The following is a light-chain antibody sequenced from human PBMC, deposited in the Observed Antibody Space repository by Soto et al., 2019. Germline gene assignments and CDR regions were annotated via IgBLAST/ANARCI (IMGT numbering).Light chain of an antibody. V-gene: IGLV1-40*01. Sequence: QSVLTQPPSVSGAPGQRVTISCTGSSSNIGAGYDVHWYQQLPGTAPKLLIYGNSNRPSGVPDRFSGSKSGTSASLAITGLQAEVEADYYCQSYDSSLSVFGTGTRSPS. J-gene: IGLJ1*01. CDR2: GNS. CDR1: SSNIGAGYD. CDR3: QSYDSSLSV.